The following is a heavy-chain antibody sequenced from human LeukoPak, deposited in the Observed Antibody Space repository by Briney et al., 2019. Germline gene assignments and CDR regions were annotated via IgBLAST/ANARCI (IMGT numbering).Heavy chain of an antibody. Sequence: GGSLRLSCAASGFTFSDFHMSWIRQAPGKGLEWVSYISSSGATIYYADSVKGRFTISRDNAKNSLYLQMNSLRAEDTAMYYCARDSAAFSKYVGDYRGQGTLVTVSS. J-gene: IGHJ4*02. CDR3: ARDSAAFSKYVGDY. V-gene: IGHV3-11*04. CDR1: GFTFSDFH. D-gene: IGHD4-11*01. CDR2: ISSSGATI.